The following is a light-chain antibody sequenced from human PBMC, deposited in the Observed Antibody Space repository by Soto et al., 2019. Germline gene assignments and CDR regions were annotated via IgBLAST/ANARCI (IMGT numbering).Light chain of an antibody. J-gene: IGKJ5*01. CDR2: KAS. V-gene: IGKV1-5*03. Sequence: DIQMTQSPSTLSASVGDRVTITCRASQSISSWLAWYQQKPGKAPKSLIYKASSLESGVPSRFSGSGSGTEFTLTISSLQPDDFATSYCQPYHSYPSTFGQVTRLEIK. CDR3: QPYHSYPST. CDR1: QSISSW.